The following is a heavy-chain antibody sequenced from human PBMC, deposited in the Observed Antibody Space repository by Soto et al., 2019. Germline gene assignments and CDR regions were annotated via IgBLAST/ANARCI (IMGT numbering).Heavy chain of an antibody. CDR3: ARHSKGIAVAGTRHYYYYGMDV. CDR2: IDPSDSYT. V-gene: IGHV5-10-1*01. CDR1: EYSFTSYW. J-gene: IGHJ6*02. Sequence: PGESLKISSKGSEYSFTSYWISWVRQMPGKGLEWMGRIDPSDSYTNYSPSFQGHVTISADKSISTAYLQWSSLKASDTAMYYCARHSKGIAVAGTRHYYYYGMDVWGQGTTVTVSS. D-gene: IGHD6-19*01.